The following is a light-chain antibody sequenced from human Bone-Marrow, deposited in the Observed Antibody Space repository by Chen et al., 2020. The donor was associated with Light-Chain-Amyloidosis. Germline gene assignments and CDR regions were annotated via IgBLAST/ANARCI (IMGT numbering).Light chain of an antibody. CDR1: ALPTKY. V-gene: IGLV3-25*03. J-gene: IGLJ2*01. Sequence: SYDLTLSPSVSVFPVQTGRVTRSGDALPTKYAYWYQQKPGQAPVLVIHRDTERPSGISERFSGSSSGTTATLTISGVQAEDEADYHCQSADSSGTYEVIFGGGTKLTVL. CDR2: RDT. CDR3: QSADSSGTYEVI.